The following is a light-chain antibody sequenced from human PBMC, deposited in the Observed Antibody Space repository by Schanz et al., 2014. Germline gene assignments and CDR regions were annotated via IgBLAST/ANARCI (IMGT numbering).Light chain of an antibody. Sequence: EIVLTQSPATLSLAPGEKATLSCRASQRVTSYVAWYQHKNGQAPRLLIYDASNRATGIPDRFSGSGSGTDFTLTISSLQSGDSAVYYCQHYNNWPPYTFGQGTKVEIK. CDR2: DAS. V-gene: IGKV3-11*01. CDR3: QHYNNWPPYT. J-gene: IGKJ2*01. CDR1: QRVTSY.